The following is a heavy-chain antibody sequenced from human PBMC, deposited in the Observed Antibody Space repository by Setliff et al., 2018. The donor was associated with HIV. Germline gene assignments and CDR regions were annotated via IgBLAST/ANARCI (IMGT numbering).Heavy chain of an antibody. CDR1: GFAFSNYG. Sequence: SLRLSCAASGFAFSNYGMHWVRQAPGKRLEYVSYISSQSTYTNYADSVRGRFTISRDNAKESLYLQMNSLRAEDTAVYYCVKDRWYYDSSGYLDYWGQGTLVTVSS. J-gene: IGHJ4*02. CDR2: ISSQSTYT. D-gene: IGHD3-22*01. V-gene: IGHV3-21*05. CDR3: VKDRWYYDSSGYLDY.